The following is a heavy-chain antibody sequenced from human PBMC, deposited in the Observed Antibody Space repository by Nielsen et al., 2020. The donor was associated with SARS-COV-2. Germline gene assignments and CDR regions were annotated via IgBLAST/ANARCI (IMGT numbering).Heavy chain of an antibody. J-gene: IGHJ6*02. CDR3: VKASPVAVAGSYYYGMDV. V-gene: IGHV3-64D*06. Sequence: WIRQPPGKGLEYVSAISSNGGSTYYADSVKGRFTISRDNSKNTLYLQMSSLRAEDTAVYYCVKASPVAVAGSYYYGMDVWGQGTTVTVSS. D-gene: IGHD6-19*01. CDR2: ISSNGGST.